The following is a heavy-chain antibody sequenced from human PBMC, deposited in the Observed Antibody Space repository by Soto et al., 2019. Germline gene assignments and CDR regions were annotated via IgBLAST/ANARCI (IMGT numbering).Heavy chain of an antibody. D-gene: IGHD3-22*01. CDR2: ISYDGSNK. V-gene: IGHV3-30*18. CDR3: AKDESRNYYDSSGYFDY. CDR1: GFTFSSYG. J-gene: IGHJ4*02. Sequence: AGGSLRLSCAASGFTFSSYGMHWVRQAPGKGLEWVAVISYDGSNKYYADSVKGRFTISRDNSKNTLYLQMNSLRAEDTAVYYCAKDESRNYYDSSGYFDYWGQGTLVTVSS.